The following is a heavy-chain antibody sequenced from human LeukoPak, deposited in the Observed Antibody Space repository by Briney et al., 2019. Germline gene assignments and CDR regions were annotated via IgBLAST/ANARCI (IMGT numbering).Heavy chain of an antibody. J-gene: IGHJ4*02. V-gene: IGHV3-21*01. CDR1: GFTFSSYS. CDR3: ARKATGDSSGYYFDY. D-gene: IGHD3-22*01. Sequence: GGSLRLSCAASGFTFSSYSMNWVRQAPGKGLEWVSSISSSSSYIYYADSVKGRFTISRDNAKNSLYLQMNSLRAEDTAVYYCARKATGDSSGYYFDYWGQGTLVTVSS. CDR2: ISSSSSYI.